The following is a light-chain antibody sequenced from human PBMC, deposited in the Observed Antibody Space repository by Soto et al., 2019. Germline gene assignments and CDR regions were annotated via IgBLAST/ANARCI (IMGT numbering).Light chain of an antibody. V-gene: IGLV1-40*01. CDR2: TNT. CDR3: QSYDSSLSRYV. Sequence: QSVPTQPPSVSGAPGQRVTISCTGSSSNFGAGYDVHWYQQLPGTAPKLLIHTNTNRPSGVPDRFSGSKSDTSASLAITGLQAEDEADYYCQSYDSSLSRYVFGTGTKVTVL. J-gene: IGLJ1*01. CDR1: SSNFGAGYD.